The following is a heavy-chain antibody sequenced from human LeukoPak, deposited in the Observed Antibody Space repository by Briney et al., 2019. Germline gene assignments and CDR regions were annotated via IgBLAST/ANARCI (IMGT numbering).Heavy chain of an antibody. V-gene: IGHV3-7*03. CDR1: GFTFSSYE. J-gene: IGHJ4*02. CDR3: ARDFDC. CDR2: IKQDGSEK. Sequence: AGGSLRLSCAASGFTFSSYEMNWVRQAPGKGLEWVANIKQDGSEKYYVDSVEGRFTISRDNAKNSLFLQMNSLRAEDTAVYYCARDFDCWGQGTLVTVSS.